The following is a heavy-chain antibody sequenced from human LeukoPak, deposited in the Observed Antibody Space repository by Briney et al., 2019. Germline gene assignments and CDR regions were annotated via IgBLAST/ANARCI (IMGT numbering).Heavy chain of an antibody. Sequence: SETLSLTCSVSGASISNRGYYWSWLRQLPGKGLEWIGYTHSSGNTYYTSSLKSRVTMSVDTLNNRFSLELNSVTAADTAVYYCAAHYPGNCKTVSCLPGGGNWFDPWGQGIQVIVSS. CDR3: AAHYPGNCKTVSCLPGGGNWFDP. D-gene: IGHD2-15*01. V-gene: IGHV4-31*03. CDR1: GASISNRGYY. CDR2: THSSGNT. J-gene: IGHJ5*02.